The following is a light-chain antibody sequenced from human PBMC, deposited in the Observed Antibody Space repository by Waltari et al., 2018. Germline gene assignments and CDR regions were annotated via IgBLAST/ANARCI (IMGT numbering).Light chain of an antibody. J-gene: IGLJ3*02. V-gene: IGLV3-21*04. CDR2: DDS. CDR3: QVWDSSSDHNWV. CDR1: NIGIKS. Sequence: SYVLTQPPSVSVAPGKTARITCGGNNIGIKSVPWYQQKPGQAPVLVIYDDSDRPSGIPERFSGSNSGNTATLTISRVEAGDEADYYCQVWDSSSDHNWVFGGGTKLTVL.